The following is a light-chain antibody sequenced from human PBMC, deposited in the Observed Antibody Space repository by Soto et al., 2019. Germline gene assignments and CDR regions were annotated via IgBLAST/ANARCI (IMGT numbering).Light chain of an antibody. CDR1: SSDVGSYNL. CDR3: CSYAGRSTYVL. CDR2: EGS. J-gene: IGLJ2*01. V-gene: IGLV2-23*01. Sequence: QSALTQPASVSGSPGQSITISCTGTSSDVGSYNLVSWYQQHPGKVPKLMMYEGSKRPSGVSNRVSGSKSGNTASLTISVLQAEDESDYDCCSYAGRSTYVLLGGGTKLTVI.